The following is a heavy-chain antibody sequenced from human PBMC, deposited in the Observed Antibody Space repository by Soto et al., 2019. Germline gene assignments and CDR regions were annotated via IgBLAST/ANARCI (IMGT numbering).Heavy chain of an antibody. V-gene: IGHV3-64*01. CDR1: GFTFSSYG. CDR2: ISSNGGST. J-gene: IGHJ4*02. Sequence: GGSLRLSCAASGFTFSSYGMHWVRQAPGKGLEYVSGISSNGGSTYYANSVKGRFTISRDNSKNTVYLQMGSMRDEDMAVYYCARDQFGYWGQGTPVTVSS. CDR3: ARDQFGY.